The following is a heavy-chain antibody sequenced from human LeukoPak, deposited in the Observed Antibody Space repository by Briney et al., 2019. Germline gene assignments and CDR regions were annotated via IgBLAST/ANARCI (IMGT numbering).Heavy chain of an antibody. Sequence: SETLSLTCTVSGGSISSSSYYWGWIRQPPGKGLEWIGSIYYSGSTYSNPSLKSRVTISVDTSKNQFSLKLSSVTAADTAVYYCARQSELLGFFDYWGQGTLVTVSS. V-gene: IGHV4-39*01. CDR1: GGSISSSSYY. D-gene: IGHD1-26*01. J-gene: IGHJ4*02. CDR2: IYYSGST. CDR3: ARQSELLGFFDY.